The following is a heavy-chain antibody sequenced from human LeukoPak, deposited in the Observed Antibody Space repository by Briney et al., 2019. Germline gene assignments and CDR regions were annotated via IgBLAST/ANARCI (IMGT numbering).Heavy chain of an antibody. CDR3: AHPAWSRTYYYGMDV. Sequence: SEKVSCKASGGTFSSYAISWVRQAPGQGLEWMGGIIPIFGTANYAQKFQGRVTITADESTSTAYMELSSLRSEDTAVSYCAHPAWSRTYYYGMDVWGQGTTVTVSS. V-gene: IGHV1-69*13. D-gene: IGHD1-7*01. J-gene: IGHJ6*02. CDR2: IIPIFGTA. CDR1: GGTFSSYA.